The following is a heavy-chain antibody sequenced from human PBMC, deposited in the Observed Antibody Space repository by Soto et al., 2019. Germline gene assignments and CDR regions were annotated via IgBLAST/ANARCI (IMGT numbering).Heavy chain of an antibody. J-gene: IGHJ3*02. CDR1: GYPFTSYG. CDR2: ISAYNGNT. Sequence: GASVKVSCKASGYPFTSYGISWVRQAPGQGLEWMGWISAYNGNTNYAQKLQGRVTMTTDTSTSTAYMELRSLRSDDTAVYYCARGHRNYDSSGYYFFFPRNDAFDICRQGTMVTVSS. V-gene: IGHV1-18*01. CDR3: ARGHRNYDSSGYYFFFPRNDAFDI. D-gene: IGHD3-22*01.